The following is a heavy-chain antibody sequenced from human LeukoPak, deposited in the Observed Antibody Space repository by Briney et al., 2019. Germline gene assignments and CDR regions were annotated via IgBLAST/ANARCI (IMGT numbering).Heavy chain of an antibody. CDR1: GGSISSGGYS. Sequence: SETLSLTCAVSGGSISSGGYSWSWIRQPPGKGLEWIGYIYHSGSTYYNPSLKSRVTISVDRSKNQFSLKLSSVTAADTAVYYCARGGKGGYYGDGTDYYGMDVWGQGTLVTVSS. J-gene: IGHJ6*02. V-gene: IGHV4-30-2*01. CDR3: ARGGKGGYYGDGTDYYGMDV. CDR2: IYHSGST. D-gene: IGHD4-17*01.